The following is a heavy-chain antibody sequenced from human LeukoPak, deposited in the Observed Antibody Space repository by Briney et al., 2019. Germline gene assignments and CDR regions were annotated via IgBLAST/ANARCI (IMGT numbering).Heavy chain of an antibody. D-gene: IGHD1-26*01. Sequence: SGPALVKPTQTLTLTCTFSGFSLSTSGMCVGWIRQPPGKALEWLARIDWDGDKYYNTSLKTRLTISKDTSKNQVVLTMTNTDPVDTATYYCARIASLNTPWDYWGQGTLVTVSS. CDR1: GFSLSTSGMC. V-gene: IGHV2-70*11. J-gene: IGHJ4*02. CDR3: ARIASLNTPWDY. CDR2: IDWDGDK.